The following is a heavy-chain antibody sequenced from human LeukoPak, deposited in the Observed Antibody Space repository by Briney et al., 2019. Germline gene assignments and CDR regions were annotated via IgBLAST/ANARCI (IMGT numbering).Heavy chain of an antibody. CDR2: ISGGGSSA. J-gene: IGHJ5*01. V-gene: IGHV3-23*01. CDR3: ARPARGYRVDWFDS. D-gene: IGHD6-25*01. CDR1: GFTFTSFA. Sequence: GGSLRLSCAASGFTFTSFAMSWVRQAPGKGLQWVAAISGGGSSAYYADSVKGRVTISRDSSKNTLYLEMNKVRSDDTAVYYCARPARGYRVDWFDSWGQGTLVIVSS.